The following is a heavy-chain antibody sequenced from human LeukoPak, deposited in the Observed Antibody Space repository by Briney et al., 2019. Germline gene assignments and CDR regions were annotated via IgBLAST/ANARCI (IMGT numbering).Heavy chain of an antibody. J-gene: IGHJ5*02. Sequence: AASVKVSCKASGYTFTGYYMHWVRQAPGQGLEWMGWINPNSGGTNYAQKFQGRVTMTRDTSISTAYMELSRLRSDDTAVYYRARDRPIYCSSTSCYGNVWFDPWGQGTPVTVSS. CDR1: GYTFTGYY. D-gene: IGHD2-2*01. V-gene: IGHV1-2*02. CDR2: INPNSGGT. CDR3: ARDRPIYCSSTSCYGNVWFDP.